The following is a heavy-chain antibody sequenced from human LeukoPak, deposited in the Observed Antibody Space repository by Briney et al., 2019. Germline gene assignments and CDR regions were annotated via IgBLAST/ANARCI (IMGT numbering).Heavy chain of an antibody. Sequence: GGSLRLSCAASGFTFSSYSMNWVRQAPGKGLEWVSYISSSSSSTIYYADSVKGRFTISRDNAKNSLYLQMNSLRAEDTAVYYCAREPLRYFDWSASYYFDYWGQGTLVTVSS. CDR1: GFTFSSYS. V-gene: IGHV3-48*04. CDR2: ISSSSSSTI. J-gene: IGHJ4*02. D-gene: IGHD3-9*01. CDR3: AREPLRYFDWSASYYFDY.